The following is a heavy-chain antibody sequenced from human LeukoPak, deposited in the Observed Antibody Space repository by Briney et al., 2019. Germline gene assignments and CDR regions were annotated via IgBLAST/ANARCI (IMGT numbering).Heavy chain of an antibody. D-gene: IGHD3-10*01. V-gene: IGHV3-23*01. CDR2: ISGSGGST. Sequence: AGGSLRLSCAASGFTFSSYAMSWVRQAPGKGLEWVSAISGSGGSTYYADSVKGRFTISRDNSKNTPYLQMNSLRAEDTAVYYCAGTMVRGEDYWGQGTLVTVSS. J-gene: IGHJ4*02. CDR3: AGTMVRGEDY. CDR1: GFTFSSYA.